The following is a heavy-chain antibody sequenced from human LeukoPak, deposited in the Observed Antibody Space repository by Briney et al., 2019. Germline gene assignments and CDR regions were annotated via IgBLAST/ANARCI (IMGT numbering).Heavy chain of an antibody. J-gene: IGHJ4*02. CDR2: IYDSGST. CDR1: GASISGSGYY. CDR3: TKSGGYGLIDY. V-gene: IGHV4-39*01. Sequence: SETLSLTCTVSGASISGSGYYWGWIRQPPGKGLEWIGNIYDSGSTYYNASLQSRVTISIDTSKNQFSLRLSSVTAADTAMYYCTKSGGYGLIDYWGQGTLVTVSS. D-gene: IGHD1-26*01.